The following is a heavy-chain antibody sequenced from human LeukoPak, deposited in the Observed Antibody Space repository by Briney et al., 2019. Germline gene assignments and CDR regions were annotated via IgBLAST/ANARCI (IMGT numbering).Heavy chain of an antibody. Sequence: SGTLSLTCAVSGSSISSSTWWGGVRQPPGRGLGWIGEIYHSGSTNYNPSLKSRVTISVDKSKNQFSLKLSSVTAADTAVYYCAKGGLAEYFQFWGQGTLVTVSS. CDR1: GSSISSSTW. D-gene: IGHD2-15*01. V-gene: IGHV4-4*02. J-gene: IGHJ1*01. CDR3: AKGGLAEYFQF. CDR2: IYHSGST.